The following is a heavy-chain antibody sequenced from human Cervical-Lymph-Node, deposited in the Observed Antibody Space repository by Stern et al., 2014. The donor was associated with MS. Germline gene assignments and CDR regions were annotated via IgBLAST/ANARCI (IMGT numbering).Heavy chain of an antibody. CDR2: ISPMFGVA. D-gene: IGHD6-13*01. J-gene: IGHJ4*02. CDR1: GGSFSSFD. Sequence: VQLGESGAEVKKPESSVKVSCKASGGSFSSFDISWVRQAPGQRLEWLGEISPMFGVANYAQNFQGRVTFTADESTSTAYMELSSLRSEDTAVYYCARHQGGVAANWGQGTLVTVSS. CDR3: ARHQGGVAAN. V-gene: IGHV1-69*01.